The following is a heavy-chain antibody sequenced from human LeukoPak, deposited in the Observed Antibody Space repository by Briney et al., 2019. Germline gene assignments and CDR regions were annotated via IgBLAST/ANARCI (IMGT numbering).Heavy chain of an antibody. V-gene: IGHV3-21*01. CDR3: ARGGGYYDSSGYPDY. J-gene: IGHJ4*02. CDR1: GFTFSSYS. Sequence: GGSLRLSCAASGFTFSSYSMTWVRQAPGKGLEWVSSISSSSSYIYYADSVKGRFTISRDNAKNSLYLQMNSLRAEDTAVYYCARGGGYYDSSGYPDYWGQGTLVTVSS. D-gene: IGHD3-22*01. CDR2: ISSSSSYI.